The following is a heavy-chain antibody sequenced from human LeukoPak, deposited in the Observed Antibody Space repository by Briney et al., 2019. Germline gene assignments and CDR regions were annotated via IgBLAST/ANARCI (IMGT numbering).Heavy chain of an antibody. CDR1: GGSISSYY. CDR3: ARSLGIGYSSGWYGQNWFDP. Sequence: SETLSLTCTVSGGSISSYYWSWIRQPAGKGLEWIGRIYTSGSTNYSPSLKSRVTISVDKSKNQFSLKLSSVTAADTAVYYCARSLGIGYSSGWYGQNWFDPWGQGTLVTVSS. D-gene: IGHD6-19*01. V-gene: IGHV4-4*07. J-gene: IGHJ5*02. CDR2: IYTSGST.